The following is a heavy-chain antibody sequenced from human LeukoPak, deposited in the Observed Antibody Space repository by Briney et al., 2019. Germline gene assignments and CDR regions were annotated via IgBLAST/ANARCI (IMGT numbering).Heavy chain of an antibody. CDR1: AFTFSTYA. CDR2: ISSSGTYV. Sequence: GGSLRLSCAASAFTFSTYAMHWVRHAPGKGLEWVSSISSSGTYVYCADSVKGRFTISRDNAKNSLSLQMNSLRADDAAVYYCARASSKQLAGYLPDGFDIWGQGTMVTVSS. D-gene: IGHD3-9*01. CDR3: ARASSKQLAGYLPDGFDI. V-gene: IGHV3-21*01. J-gene: IGHJ3*02.